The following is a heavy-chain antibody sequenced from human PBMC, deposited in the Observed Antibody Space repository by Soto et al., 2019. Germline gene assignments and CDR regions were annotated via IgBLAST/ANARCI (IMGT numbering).Heavy chain of an antibody. J-gene: IGHJ4*02. Sequence: ASVKVSCKASGGTFSSYAISWVRQAPGQGLEWMGGIIPIFGTANYAQKFQGRVTITADESTSTAYMELSSLRSEDTAVYYCARDNCSGSYYPATLDYWGQGTLVTVSS. CDR2: IIPIFGTA. CDR1: GGTFSSYA. D-gene: IGHD3-10*02. CDR3: ARDNCSGSYYPATLDY. V-gene: IGHV1-69*13.